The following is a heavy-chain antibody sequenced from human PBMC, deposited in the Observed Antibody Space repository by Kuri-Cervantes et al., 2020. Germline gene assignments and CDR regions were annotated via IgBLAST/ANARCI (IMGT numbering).Heavy chain of an antibody. V-gene: IGHV4-34*01. J-gene: IGHJ4*02. CDR1: GGSINYYY. D-gene: IGHD3-22*01. CDR2: INHSGST. Sequence: CRVSGGSINYYYWRWIRQPPGKGLEWIGEINHSGSTNYNPSLKSRVTISVDTSKNQFSLKLSSVTAADTAVYYCARGLSDSSGYYYDRGRLSRSRYYFDYWGQGTLVTVSS. CDR3: ARGLSDSSGYYYDRGRLSRSRYYFDY.